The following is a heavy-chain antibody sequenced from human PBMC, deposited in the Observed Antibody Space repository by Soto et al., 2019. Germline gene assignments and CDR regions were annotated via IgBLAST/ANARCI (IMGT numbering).Heavy chain of an antibody. CDR2: NYYSGIT. CDR3: ARGSSIAGLYYGMDV. Sequence: PSETLSLTCTVSGDSISSGGYYWTWIRQHPGKGLEWIGYNYYSGITYYNPSLKNRVTISLDTSKNQFSLKLCSVTAADTAVYYCARGSSIAGLYYGMDVWGQGTTVTVSS. J-gene: IGHJ6*02. CDR1: GDSISSGGYY. D-gene: IGHD6-6*01. V-gene: IGHV4-31*03.